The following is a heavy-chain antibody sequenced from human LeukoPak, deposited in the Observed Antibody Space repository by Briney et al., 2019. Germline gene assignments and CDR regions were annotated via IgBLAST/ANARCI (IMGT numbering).Heavy chain of an antibody. Sequence: VASVKVSCKASGYAFTGYYMHWVRQAPGQGLEWMGWINPNSGGTNYAQKFQARVTMTRDSSITTAYMELRRLTPDDTAVYFCARGGALDYWGQGTLVTVSS. CDR3: ARGGALDY. D-gene: IGHD1-26*01. CDR1: GYAFTGYY. V-gene: IGHV1-2*02. CDR2: INPNSGGT. J-gene: IGHJ4*02.